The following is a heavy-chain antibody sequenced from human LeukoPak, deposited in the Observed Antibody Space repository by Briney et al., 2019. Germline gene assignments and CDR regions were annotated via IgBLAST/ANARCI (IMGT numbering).Heavy chain of an antibody. CDR1: GFPFSSYW. CDR2: IRHDGSET. CDR3: ARDETYDYESNGYLDF. D-gene: IGHD3-22*01. V-gene: IGHV3-7*01. J-gene: IGHJ4*02. Sequence: GGSLRLSCAASGFPFSSYWMSWVRQAPGKGLEWVANIRHDGSETYYVDSLRGRFTISRDNAKNLVYLQMSSLRAEDTAIHYCARDETYDYESNGYLDFWGQGTVVTVSS.